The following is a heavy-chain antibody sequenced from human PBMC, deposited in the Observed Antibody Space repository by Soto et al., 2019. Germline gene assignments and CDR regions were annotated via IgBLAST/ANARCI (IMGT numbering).Heavy chain of an antibody. D-gene: IGHD6-6*01. J-gene: IGHJ4*02. CDR3: ARLVASSSPSEY. V-gene: IGHV5-51*01. CDR1: GYSFTSYW. Sequence: ESLKISCKGSGYSFTSYWIGWVRQMPWKGLEWMGIIYPGDSDTRYSPSFQGQVNISADKSISTAYLQWSSLKASDTAMYYCARLVASSSPSEYWGKRNMVTLSA. CDR2: IYPGDSDT.